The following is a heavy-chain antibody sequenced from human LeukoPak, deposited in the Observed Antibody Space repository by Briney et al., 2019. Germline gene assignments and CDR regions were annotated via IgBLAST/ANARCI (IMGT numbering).Heavy chain of an antibody. CDR2: IRSKANSYAT. CDR3: TRYSSGWYYFDY. CDR1: AFTFTSSS. Sequence: GGSLTLSCAPSAFTFTSSSMHCVRQASGKGLEWVARIRSKANSYATTYAASVKGRFTISRDNSKNTAYLQMNSLKTEDTAVYYCTRYSSGWYYFDYWGQGTLVTVSS. V-gene: IGHV3-73*01. D-gene: IGHD6-19*01. J-gene: IGHJ4*02.